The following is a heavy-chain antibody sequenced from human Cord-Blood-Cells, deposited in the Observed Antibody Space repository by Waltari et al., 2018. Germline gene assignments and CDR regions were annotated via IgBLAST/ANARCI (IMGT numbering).Heavy chain of an antibody. Sequence: EVQLLESGGGLVQPGGSLRLSSSASGFSFSSYAMSWVRQAPGKGLEWVSAISCSGGSTYYADSVKGRFTISRDNSKNTLYLQMNSLRAEDTAVYYCAKNIVGHDYWGQGTLVTVSS. CDR2: ISCSGGST. D-gene: IGHD5-12*01. V-gene: IGHV3-23*01. CDR3: AKNIVGHDY. J-gene: IGHJ4*02. CDR1: GFSFSSYA.